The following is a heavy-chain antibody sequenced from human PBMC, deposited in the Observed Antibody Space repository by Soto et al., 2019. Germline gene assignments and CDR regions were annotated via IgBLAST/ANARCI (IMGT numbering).Heavy chain of an antibody. Sequence: SETLSLTCTVSGGSISSYYWSWIRQPPGKGLEWIGYIYYSGNTYYNPSLKSRVTISVETSKNQFSLKLSSVTAADTAVYYCARHVGGYYYYMDVWGKGTTVTVSS. V-gene: IGHV4-59*08. D-gene: IGHD2-15*01. CDR1: GGSISSYY. CDR3: ARHVGGYYYYMDV. CDR2: IYYSGNT. J-gene: IGHJ6*03.